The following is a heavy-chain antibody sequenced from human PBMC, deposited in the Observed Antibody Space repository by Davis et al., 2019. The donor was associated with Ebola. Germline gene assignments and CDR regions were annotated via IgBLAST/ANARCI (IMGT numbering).Heavy chain of an antibody. CDR1: GFSFRQTW. J-gene: IGHJ1*01. Sequence: GESLKISCTPSGFSFRQTWMNWVRQAPGRGLEWVALISRDGAIPYYADSVGGRFTISRDNSKNTLYLHMNTLTSDDTAIYYCAKDRDSLVVPGPLAEYFQHWGQGTLVTVSS. CDR3: AKDRDSLVVPGPLAEYFQH. CDR2: ISRDGAIP. D-gene: IGHD5-18*01. V-gene: IGHV3-30*18.